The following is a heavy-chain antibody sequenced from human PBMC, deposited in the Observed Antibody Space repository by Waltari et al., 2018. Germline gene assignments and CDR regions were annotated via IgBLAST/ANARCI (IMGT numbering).Heavy chain of an antibody. D-gene: IGHD2-2*01. Sequence: QVQLQQWGAGLLKPSETLSLTCAVYGGSFSGYYWSWIRQPPGKGLEWIGEINHSGSTTYNPSLKTRVTLSVDTSKNQFSLKLSSVTAADTAVYYCARQDIVVVPAAPRGYMDVWGKGTTVTVSS. CDR1: GGSFSGYY. V-gene: IGHV4-34*01. CDR2: INHSGST. J-gene: IGHJ6*03. CDR3: ARQDIVVVPAAPRGYMDV.